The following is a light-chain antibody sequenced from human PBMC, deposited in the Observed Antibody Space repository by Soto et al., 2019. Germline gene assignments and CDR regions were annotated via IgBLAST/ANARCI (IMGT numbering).Light chain of an antibody. CDR1: QRISNY. CDR3: QQYDSDPLT. CDR2: AAS. J-gene: IGKJ4*01. Sequence: DIQMTQSPSSLSASVGDRVTITCRASQRISNYLAWYQQKPGKVPKLLIYAASTLKSGVPSRFSGSGSGTEVTPTISSMQNEDDATYYYQQYDSDPLTFGGGTKVEIK. V-gene: IGKV1-27*01.